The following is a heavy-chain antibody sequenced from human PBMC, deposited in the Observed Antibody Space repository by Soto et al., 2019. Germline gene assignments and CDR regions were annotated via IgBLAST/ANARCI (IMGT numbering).Heavy chain of an antibody. CDR3: AAGDYSGSGTYYNGWFDS. Sequence: PSETLSLTCTVSGGSISSSSYYWGWIRQPPGKGLEWIGSIYYSGSTYYNPSLKSRVTISVDTSKNQFSLRLNSVTAADAALYYCAAGDYSGSGTYYNGWFDSWGQGTLVTVSS. CDR1: GGSISSSSYY. V-gene: IGHV4-39*01. D-gene: IGHD3-10*01. CDR2: IYYSGST. J-gene: IGHJ5*01.